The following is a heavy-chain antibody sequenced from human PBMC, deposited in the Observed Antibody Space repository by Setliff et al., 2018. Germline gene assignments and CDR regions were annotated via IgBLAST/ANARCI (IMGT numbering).Heavy chain of an antibody. J-gene: IGHJ4*02. CDR2: IYGGGAT. D-gene: IGHD3-9*01. CDR3: AGTPARGTTWLSPFDY. CDR1: GDPIDSYY. Sequence: PSETLSLTCSVSGDPIDSYYWSWVRQSAGRGLEWIGRIYGGGATNYNPSLQSRATISIDTSKNQISLKITSVTAADTALYSCAGTPARGTTWLSPFDYWAQGTLVTVSS. V-gene: IGHV4-4*07.